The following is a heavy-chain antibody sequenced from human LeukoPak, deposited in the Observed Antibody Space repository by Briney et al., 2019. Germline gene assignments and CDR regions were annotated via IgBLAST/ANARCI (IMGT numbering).Heavy chain of an antibody. CDR1: GFTFDDYA. V-gene: IGHV3-43D*03. CDR3: AKDKLEPNYYYMDV. CDR2: ISWDGGST. J-gene: IGHJ6*03. D-gene: IGHD1-1*01. Sequence: GGSLRLSCAASGFTFDDYAMHWVRQAPGKGLEWVSGISWDGGSTYYADSVKGRFTISRDNSKNSLYLQMNSLRAEDTALYYCAKDKLEPNYYYMDVWGKGTTVTVSS.